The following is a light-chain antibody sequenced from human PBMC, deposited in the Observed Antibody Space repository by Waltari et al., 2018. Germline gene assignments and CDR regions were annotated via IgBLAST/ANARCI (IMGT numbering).Light chain of an antibody. Sequence: DIHMTQSPSSLCASVGARVTITCRASESISSYLNWYQQKPGKAPKLLIYAASSLQSGVPSRFSGSGSGTDFTLTISSLQPEDFATYYCQQSYSTHWTFGQGTKVESK. CDR2: AAS. J-gene: IGKJ1*01. CDR3: QQSYSTHWT. CDR1: ESISSY. V-gene: IGKV1-39*01.